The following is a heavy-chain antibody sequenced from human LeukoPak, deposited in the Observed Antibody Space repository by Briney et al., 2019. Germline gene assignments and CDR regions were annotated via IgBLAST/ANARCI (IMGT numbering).Heavy chain of an antibody. CDR3: AGGTGMDV. Sequence: GSLRLSCAASGVTFSSSWMSWVRQAPGKGLEWVATIKQDGSEKYYVDLVKGRFSISRDNAKNSLYLRMSSLGADDTAVYYCAGGTGMDVWGQGTTVTVSS. J-gene: IGHJ6*02. D-gene: IGHD1-1*01. CDR2: IKQDGSEK. CDR1: GVTFSSSW. V-gene: IGHV3-7*05.